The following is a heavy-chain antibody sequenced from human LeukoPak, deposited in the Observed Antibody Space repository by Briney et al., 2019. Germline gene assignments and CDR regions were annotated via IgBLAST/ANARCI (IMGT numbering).Heavy chain of an antibody. J-gene: IGHJ5*02. D-gene: IGHD1-7*01. CDR3: VRGVGVSRFNYLDP. CDR2: ISSSSSTI. V-gene: IGHV3-48*02. Sequence: GGSLRLSCAASGFTFSSYSMNWVRQAPGKGLEWVSYISSSSSTIYYADSVKGRFTISRDNAKNSLYLQMNSLRDDDTAVYYCVRGVGVSRFNYLDPWGQGTLDIVSS. CDR1: GFTFSSYS.